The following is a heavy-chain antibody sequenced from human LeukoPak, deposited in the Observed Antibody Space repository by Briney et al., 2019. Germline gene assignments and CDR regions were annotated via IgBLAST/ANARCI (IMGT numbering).Heavy chain of an antibody. D-gene: IGHD3-22*01. V-gene: IGHV3-30*03. CDR3: ARPMIVVVSLGY. Sequence: WGSVRVSCAAAGCTVSSDGMHWVRQAPGKGLEWVADISYDGSNKYYADSVKGRFTISRDNSKNTLYLQMNSLRAEDTAVYYCARPMIVVVSLGYWGQGTLVTVSS. J-gene: IGHJ4*02. CDR2: ISYDGSNK. CDR1: GCTVSSDG.